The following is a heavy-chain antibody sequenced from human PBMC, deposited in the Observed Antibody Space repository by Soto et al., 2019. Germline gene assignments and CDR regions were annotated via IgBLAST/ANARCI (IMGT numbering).Heavy chain of an antibody. J-gene: IGHJ6*02. CDR3: AKDLQSYGDYDYYCYGMDV. Sequence: QVQPVESGGGEVQPGRSLTISCAASGFTFSTYGMHWVRQTPGKGLEWVAVISYDGTNKFYSDSVKGRFTISSDNFKNTLTLQMNSLRADDTAVYSCAKDLQSYGDYDYYCYGMDVWGLGTRVTVSS. D-gene: IGHD4-17*01. CDR1: GFTFSTYG. V-gene: IGHV3-30*18. CDR2: ISYDGTNK.